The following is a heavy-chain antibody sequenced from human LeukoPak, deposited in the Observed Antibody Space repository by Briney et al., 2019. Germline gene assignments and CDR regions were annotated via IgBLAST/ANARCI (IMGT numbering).Heavy chain of an antibody. CDR1: GYSISSGYY. J-gene: IGHJ4*02. D-gene: IGHD3-22*01. Sequence: SETLSLTCAVSGYSISSGYYWGWIRQPPGKGLEWIGSIYHSGSTYYNPSLKSRVTISVDTSKNQFSLKLSSVTAADTAVYYCARVARGGITMIVVAIDYWGQGTLVTVSS. V-gene: IGHV4-38-2*01. CDR3: ARVARGGITMIVVAIDY. CDR2: IYHSGST.